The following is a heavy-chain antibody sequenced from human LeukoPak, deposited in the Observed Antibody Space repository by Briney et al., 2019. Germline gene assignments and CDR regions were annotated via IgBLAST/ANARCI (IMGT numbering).Heavy chain of an antibody. CDR1: GYTFTGYY. V-gene: IGHV1-2*02. CDR2: INPNSGGT. D-gene: IGHD3-10*01. Sequence: ASVKVSCKASGYTFTGYYMHWVRQAPGQGLEWMGWINPNSGGTNYAQKFQGRVTMTRDTSISTAYMELSRLRSDDTAVYYCARADGEVRGVIDYWGQGTLVTVSS. CDR3: ARADGEVRGVIDY. J-gene: IGHJ4*02.